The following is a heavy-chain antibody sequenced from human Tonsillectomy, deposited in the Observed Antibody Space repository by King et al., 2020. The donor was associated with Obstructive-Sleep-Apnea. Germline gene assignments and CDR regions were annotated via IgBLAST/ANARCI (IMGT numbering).Heavy chain of an antibody. CDR3: ARQIIAVAGDRVYVDY. D-gene: IGHD6-19*01. CDR2: IDPSDSYS. J-gene: IGHJ4*02. V-gene: IGHV5-10-1*03. CDR1: GYSFTSYW. Sequence: QLVQSGAEVKKPGESLRISCKGSGYSFTSYWISWVRQMPGKGLEWMGKIDPSDSYSNYSPSFQGHVTISPDRSISTAYLRWSSLKASDTAIYYCARQIIAVAGDRVYVDYWGQGTLGSVSS.